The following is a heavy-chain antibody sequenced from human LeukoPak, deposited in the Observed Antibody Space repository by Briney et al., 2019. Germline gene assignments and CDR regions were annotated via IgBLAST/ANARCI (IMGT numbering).Heavy chain of an antibody. CDR1: GYTFTSYY. J-gene: IGHJ6*03. CDR2: INPSGGST. CDR3: ARELYYYDSSGYSDLSYYYYMDV. V-gene: IGHV1-46*01. D-gene: IGHD3-22*01. Sequence: ASVKVSCKASGYTFTSYYIHWVRQAPGQGLEWMGIINPSGGSTSYAQKFQGRVTMTRDMSTSTVYMELSSLRSEDTAVYYCARELYYYDSSGYSDLSYYYYMDVWGKGTTVTVSS.